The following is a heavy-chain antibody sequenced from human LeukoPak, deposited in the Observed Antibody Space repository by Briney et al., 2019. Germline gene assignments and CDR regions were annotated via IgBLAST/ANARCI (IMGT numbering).Heavy chain of an antibody. CDR2: ISGRGGST. CDR3: ARAALFGGSYSPSGYYFDY. J-gene: IGHJ4*02. D-gene: IGHD1-26*01. CDR1: GFIFSSYA. V-gene: IGHV3-23*01. Sequence: PGGSLRLSCAASGFIFSSYAMNWVRQAPGKGLEWVSVISGRGGSTYYADSVKGRFTISRDNSKNTLYLQMNSLRAEDTAVYYCARAALFGGSYSPSGYYFDYWGQGTLVTVSS.